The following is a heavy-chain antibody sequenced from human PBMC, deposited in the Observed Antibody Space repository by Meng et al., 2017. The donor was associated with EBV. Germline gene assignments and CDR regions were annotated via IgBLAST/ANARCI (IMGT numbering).Heavy chain of an antibody. D-gene: IGHD2-21*01. CDR2: IHYSGST. J-gene: IGHJ5*02. Sequence: VRRHESGPGLVKPSETLSLTCTVSGDSISDYYWSWIRQPPGKGLEWIGYIHYSGSTYYNPSLKSRITISVDMSRNQFSLRLTSVTSADMAVYYCARVNSDCGGVMCYKGWFDPWGQGTLVTVSS. CDR3: ARVNSDCGGVMCYKGWFDP. V-gene: IGHV4-59*08. CDR1: GDSISDYY.